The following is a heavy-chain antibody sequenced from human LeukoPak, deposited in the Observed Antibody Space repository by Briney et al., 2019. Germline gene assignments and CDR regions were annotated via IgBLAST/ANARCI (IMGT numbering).Heavy chain of an antibody. V-gene: IGHV1-2*06. CDR2: INPNSGGS. D-gene: IGHD7-27*01. CDR3: ARDLPSTSNWELDY. J-gene: IGHJ4*02. Sequence: ASVKVSCMASGYTFIDYYIHWVRQAPGQGLEWMGRINPNSGGSNYAQNFQGRVTMTRDTSISTAYMELSRLRSDDTAVYYCARDLPSTSNWELDYWGQGTLVTVSS. CDR1: GYTFIDYY.